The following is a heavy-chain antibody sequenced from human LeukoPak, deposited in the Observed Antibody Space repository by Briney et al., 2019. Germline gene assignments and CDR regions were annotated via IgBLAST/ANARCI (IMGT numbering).Heavy chain of an antibody. V-gene: IGHV3-48*04. Sequence: PGGSLRLSCAASGFNFSSYTMNWVRQAPGKGLEWVSYISSSSSTICYADSVKGRFTISRDNAKNSLYLQMNSLRAEDTAVYYCARAGYGGSTTGWFDPWGQGTLVTVSS. D-gene: IGHD4-23*01. CDR1: GFNFSSYT. J-gene: IGHJ5*02. CDR2: ISSSSSTI. CDR3: ARAGYGGSTTGWFDP.